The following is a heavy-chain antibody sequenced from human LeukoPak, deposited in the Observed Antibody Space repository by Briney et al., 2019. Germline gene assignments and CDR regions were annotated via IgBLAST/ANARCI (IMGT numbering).Heavy chain of an antibody. CDR1: GFTVSSNY. J-gene: IGHJ3*02. Sequence: GGSLRLSCAASGFTVSSNYMSWVRQAPGKGLEWVSSISSSSGYIYYADSVKGRFSISRDNAKNSLYLQMNSLRAEDTAVYYCARDLGSSSWKHAFDIWGQGTMVTVSS. CDR2: ISSSSGYI. CDR3: ARDLGSSSWKHAFDI. V-gene: IGHV3-21*01. D-gene: IGHD6-13*01.